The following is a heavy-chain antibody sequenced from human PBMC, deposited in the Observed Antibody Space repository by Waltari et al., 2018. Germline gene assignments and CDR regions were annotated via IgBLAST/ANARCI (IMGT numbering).Heavy chain of an antibody. CDR1: GYTFTSYA. J-gene: IGHJ2*01. CDR3: ARQYYDILTGYQYWYFDL. CDR2: INAGNGNT. V-gene: IGHV1-3*01. Sequence: QVQLVQSGAEVKKPGASVKVSCKASGYTFTSYAMHWVRQAPGQRLEWMGWINAGNGNTKYSQKFQGRVTITRDTSASTAYMELSSLRSEDTAVYYCARQYYDILTGYQYWYFDLWGRGTLVTVSS. D-gene: IGHD3-9*01.